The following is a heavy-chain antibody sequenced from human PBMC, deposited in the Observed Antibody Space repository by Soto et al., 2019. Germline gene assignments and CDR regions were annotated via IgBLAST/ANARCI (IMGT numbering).Heavy chain of an antibody. D-gene: IGHD3-3*01. CDR2: IGGSGRTT. CDR1: AFTFNNYA. V-gene: IGHV3-23*01. CDR3: AKRQSFDFWSGYLPFFDY. J-gene: IGHJ4*02. Sequence: GGSLRLSCAASAFTFNNYAMSWVRQAPGKGLEWVSGIGGSGRTTYYADSVKGRFTISRDNSNNTLFLQMNSLRAEDTAVYYCAKRQSFDFWSGYLPFFDYWGQGTPVTVSS.